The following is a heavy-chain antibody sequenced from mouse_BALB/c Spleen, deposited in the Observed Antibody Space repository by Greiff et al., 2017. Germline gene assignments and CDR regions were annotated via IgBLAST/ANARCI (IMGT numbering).Heavy chain of an antibody. V-gene: IGHV5-4*02. CDR1: GFTFSDYH. Sequence: EVKLMESGGGLVKPGGSLKLSCAASGFTFSDYHMYWVRQTPEKRLEWVATISDGGSYTYYPDSVKGRFTISRDNAKNNLYLQMSSLKSEDTAMYYCARGHFDYWGQGTTLTVSS. CDR2: ISDGGSYT. CDR3: ARGHFDY. J-gene: IGHJ2*01.